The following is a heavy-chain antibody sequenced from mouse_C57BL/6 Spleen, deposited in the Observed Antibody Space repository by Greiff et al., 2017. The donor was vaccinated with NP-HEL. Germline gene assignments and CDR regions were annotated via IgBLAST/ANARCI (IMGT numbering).Heavy chain of an antibody. Sequence: QVQLKQSGAELVKPGASVKISCKASGYAFSSYWMNWVKQRPGKGLEWIGQIYPGDGDTNYNGKFKGKATLTADKSSSTAYMQLSSLTSEDSAVYFCARDEGYYAYAMDYWGQGTSVTVSS. V-gene: IGHV1-80*01. CDR1: GYAFSSYW. CDR3: ARDEGYYAYAMDY. D-gene: IGHD2-1*01. CDR2: IYPGDGDT. J-gene: IGHJ4*01.